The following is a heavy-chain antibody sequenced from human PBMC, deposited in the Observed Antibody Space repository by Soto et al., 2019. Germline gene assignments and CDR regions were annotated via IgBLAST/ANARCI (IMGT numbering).Heavy chain of an antibody. D-gene: IGHD2-2*01. CDR2: MSPNSGNT. Sequence: QVQLVQSGAEVKKPGASVKVSCKASRYTFISYDINWVRQATGQGLEWMGWMSPNSGNTGYAQKFQDRVTMTRDTSISTAYRELSSLRSEDTAIYYCAKVLGDCSTTVCSEYFQHWGQGTLVTVSS. CDR1: RYTFISYD. V-gene: IGHV1-8*01. J-gene: IGHJ1*01. CDR3: AKVLGDCSTTVCSEYFQH.